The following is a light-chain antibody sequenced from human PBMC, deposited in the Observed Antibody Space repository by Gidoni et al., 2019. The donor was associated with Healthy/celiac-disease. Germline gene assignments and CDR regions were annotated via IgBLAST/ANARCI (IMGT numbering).Light chain of an antibody. CDR2: GSS. CDR1: SSNIGADYD. CDR3: QSYDTRLSGPV. V-gene: IGLV1-40*01. Sequence: QSVLTQPPSVSGAPGPRVTISCTGSSSNIGADYDVHWYQQLPGTAPKLLIYGSSNRPSGVPDRFSGSKSGTSASLAITGLQAEDEADYYCQSYDTRLSGPVFGGGTKLTVL. J-gene: IGLJ3*02.